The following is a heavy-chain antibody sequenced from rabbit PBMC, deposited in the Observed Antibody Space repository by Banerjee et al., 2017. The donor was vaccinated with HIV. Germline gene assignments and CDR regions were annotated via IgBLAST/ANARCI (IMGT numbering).Heavy chain of an antibody. CDR2: IYNGDGST. J-gene: IGHJ4*01. Sequence: QEQLVESGGDLVQPGASLTLTCTASGIDFSNNYVMCWVRQAPGKGPEWIACIYNGDGSTYYASWVNGRFTISRSTSLNTVDLKMTSLTAADTATYFCARGTSYDDYGDYMYYFNLWGQGTLVTVS. CDR1: GIDFSNNYV. D-gene: IGHD2-1*01. V-gene: IGHV1S47*01. CDR3: ARGTSYDDYGDYMYYFNL.